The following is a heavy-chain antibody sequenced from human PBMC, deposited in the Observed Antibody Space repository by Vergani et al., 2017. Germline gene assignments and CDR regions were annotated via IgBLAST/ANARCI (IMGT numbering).Heavy chain of an antibody. Sequence: QVQLVQSGAEVKKPGSSVKVSCKASGGTFSSYAISWVRQAPGQGLEWMGWINPNSGGTNYAQKFQGRVTMTRDTSISTAYMELSRLRSDDTAVYYCARVLVTISADYFDYWGQGTLVTVSS. CDR1: GGTFSSYA. CDR3: ARVLVTISADYFDY. J-gene: IGHJ4*02. V-gene: IGHV1-2*02. CDR2: INPNSGGT. D-gene: IGHD3-3*01.